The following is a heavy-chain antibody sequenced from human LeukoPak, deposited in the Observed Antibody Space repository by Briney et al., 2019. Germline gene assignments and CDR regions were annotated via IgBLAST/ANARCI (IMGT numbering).Heavy chain of an antibody. Sequence: ASVKVSCKASGYTFTSYYRHWVRRAPGQGLEWMGIINPSGGSTSYAQKFQGRVTMTRDTSTSTVYMELSSLRSEDTAVYYCALIWFAEFSEFDYWGQGTLLTVSS. V-gene: IGHV1-46*01. J-gene: IGHJ4*02. D-gene: IGHD3-10*01. CDR2: INPSGGST. CDR1: GYTFTSYY. CDR3: ALIWFAEFSEFDY.